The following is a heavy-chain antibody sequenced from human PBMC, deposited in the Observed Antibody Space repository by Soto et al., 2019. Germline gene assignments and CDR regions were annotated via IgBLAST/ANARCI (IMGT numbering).Heavy chain of an antibody. CDR3: ARDVAAADY. CDR1: GYTFTSYA. D-gene: IGHD6-13*01. V-gene: IGHV1-3*01. CDR2: INAGNGNK. Sequence: GASVKVSCKASGYTFTSYAMHWVRQAPGQRLEWMGWINAGNGNKKYSQKLKGRDTITRDTSASTAYMELSSLRSEDTAVYYCARDVAAADYWGQGTLVTVSS. J-gene: IGHJ4*02.